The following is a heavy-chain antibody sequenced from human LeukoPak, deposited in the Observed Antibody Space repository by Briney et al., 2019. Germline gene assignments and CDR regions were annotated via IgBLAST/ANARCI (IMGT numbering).Heavy chain of an antibody. V-gene: IGHV4-39*01. J-gene: IGHJ4*02. CDR1: GDSISSSNYY. Sequence: SSETLSLTCTVSGDSISSSNYYWGWIRQPPGKGLEWIGNIYYSGSTYYNPSFKSRLTISVDTSKNQFSLKLSSVTAADTAVYYCASLRTGDFDYWGQGALVTVSS. CDR3: ASLRTGDFDY. D-gene: IGHD3-10*01. CDR2: IYYSGST.